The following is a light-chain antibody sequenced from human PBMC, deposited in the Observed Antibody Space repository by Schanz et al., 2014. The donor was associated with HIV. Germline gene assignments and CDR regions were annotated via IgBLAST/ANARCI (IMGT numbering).Light chain of an antibody. V-gene: IGLV2-14*03. CDR3: SSYTSSSTWV. CDR2: DVS. CDR1: SSDVGGYNY. J-gene: IGLJ3*02. Sequence: QSALTQPASVSGSPGQSITISCTGTSSDVGGYNYVSWYQQHPGEAPKLLIYDVSDRPSGVSNRFSGSKSGNTAFLTISGLQGEEEADYYCSSYTSSSTWVFGGGTKLTVL.